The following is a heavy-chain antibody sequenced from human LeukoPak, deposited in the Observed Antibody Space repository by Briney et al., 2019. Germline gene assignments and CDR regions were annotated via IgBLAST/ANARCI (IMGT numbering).Heavy chain of an antibody. CDR2: IYDSGST. J-gene: IGHJ4*02. D-gene: IGHD3-22*01. CDR1: VGSLSSYY. Sequence: PSETLSLTCTVSVGSLSSYYWSWIRQPPGKGLEWIGNIYDSGSTNYNPSLKSRLTISVDTSKNQCSLKLSSVTAADTAVYYCARQSISGSSLSYFDYWGQGTLVNVSS. CDR3: ARQSISGSSLSYFDY. V-gene: IGHV4-59*01.